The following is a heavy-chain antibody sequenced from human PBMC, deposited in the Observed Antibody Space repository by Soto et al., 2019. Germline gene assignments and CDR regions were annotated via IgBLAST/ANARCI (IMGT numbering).Heavy chain of an antibody. V-gene: IGHV3-9*01. J-gene: IGHJ4*02. CDR3: ANLPLYGSGFDC. CDR2: ISWNGAAT. D-gene: IGHD3-10*01. Sequence: DVQLVESGGGLVQPGGSLRLSCAASGFTFDDYAIHWVRQAPGKGLEWVSGISWNGAATGYVDSVKGRFSTSRDNTKNTLYLQMDSLRSEDTAVYYCANLPLYGSGFDCWGQGTLVTVSS. CDR1: GFTFDDYA.